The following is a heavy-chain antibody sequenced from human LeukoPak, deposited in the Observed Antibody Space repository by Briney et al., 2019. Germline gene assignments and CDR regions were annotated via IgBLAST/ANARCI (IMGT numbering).Heavy chain of an antibody. D-gene: IGHD6-13*01. CDR3: KSGGAAPGAFDY. Sequence: GGSLRLSCAASGFTFTSYWMSWMRQAPGKGLQWVANIKRDGSEQYYVDSVKGRFTISRDNARNSLYLQMNSLGVEDTAVYYCKSGGAAPGAFDYWGQGALVTVSS. CDR2: IKRDGSEQ. CDR1: GFTFTSYW. V-gene: IGHV3-7*01. J-gene: IGHJ4*02.